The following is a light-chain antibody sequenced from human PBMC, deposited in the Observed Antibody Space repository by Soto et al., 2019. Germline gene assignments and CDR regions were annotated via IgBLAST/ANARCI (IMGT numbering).Light chain of an antibody. J-gene: IGLJ1*01. CDR1: SSDVGGYDY. CDR2: DVS. Sequence: QSVLTQPASVSGSPGQSITTSCTGTSSDVGGYDYVSWYQQHPGKANKLMIYDVSNRPSGVSNRFTGSKSGSTASMTITGLQAEDEADYYCSSYTTTRTRVFGTGTKVTVL. CDR3: SSYTTTRTRV. V-gene: IGLV2-14*03.